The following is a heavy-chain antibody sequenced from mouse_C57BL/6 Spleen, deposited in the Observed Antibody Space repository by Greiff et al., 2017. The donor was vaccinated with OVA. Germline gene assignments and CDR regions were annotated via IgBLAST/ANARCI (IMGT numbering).Heavy chain of an antibody. CDR1: GFTFSSYA. J-gene: IGHJ2*01. V-gene: IGHV5-4*01. Sequence: DVMLVESGGGLVKPGGSLKLSCAASGFTFSSYAMSWVRQTPEKRLEWVATISDGGSYTYYPDNVKGRFTISRDNAKNNLYLQMSHLKSEDTAMYYCARDLGDYDNYWGQGTTLTVSS. CDR2: ISDGGSYT. CDR3: ARDLGDYDNY. D-gene: IGHD2-4*01.